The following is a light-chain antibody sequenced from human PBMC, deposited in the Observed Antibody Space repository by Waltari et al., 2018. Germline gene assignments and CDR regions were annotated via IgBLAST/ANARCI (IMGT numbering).Light chain of an antibody. CDR1: QSIGSS. J-gene: IGKJ1*01. CDR2: RAS. V-gene: IGKV3-15*01. Sequence: ETVVPQSPATLSMSPGERATLSCRTSQSIGSSLAWYQQRPGQAPRLLIYRASTRATGIPDRFSGSGSETEFTLTISSLQSEDIAVYYCQQYNNWPPGTFGQGTKVEI. CDR3: QQYNNWPPGT.